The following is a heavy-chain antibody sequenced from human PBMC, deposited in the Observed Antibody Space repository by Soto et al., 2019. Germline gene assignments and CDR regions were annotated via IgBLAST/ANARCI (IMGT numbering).Heavy chain of an antibody. J-gene: IGHJ4*02. V-gene: IGHV3-7*01. D-gene: IGHD6-13*01. CDR2: IKQDGSER. CDR3: ATSRTFDY. Sequence: GGSLRLSCVVSGFTFSSYWMNWVRQAPGKGLEWVANIKQDGSERYYVDSAKGRFTISRDNAKNSLYLQMNSLSAEDTAIYYCATSRTFDYWGQGTLVTVSS. CDR1: GFTFSSYW.